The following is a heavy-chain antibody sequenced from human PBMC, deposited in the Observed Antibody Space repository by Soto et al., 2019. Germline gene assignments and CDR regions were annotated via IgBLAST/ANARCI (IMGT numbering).Heavy chain of an antibody. CDR3: ARGAYSNWFDP. J-gene: IGHJ5*02. CDR2: IQYRGST. V-gene: IGHV4-39*07. Sequence: SETLSLTCTVSDDSITSGAYYWGLIRQSPGKGLEWIGTIQYRGSTNYNPSLKSRVTISVDTSKNQFSLKLSSVTAADTAVYYCARGAYSNWFDPWGQGTLVTVSS. D-gene: IGHD2-15*01. CDR1: DDSITSGAYY.